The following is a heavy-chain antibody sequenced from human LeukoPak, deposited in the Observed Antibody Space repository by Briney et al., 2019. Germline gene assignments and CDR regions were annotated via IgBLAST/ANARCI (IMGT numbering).Heavy chain of an antibody. CDR1: GGSISSHY. CDR2: IYYSGST. D-gene: IGHD6-6*01. CDR3: ARLGSSSSSYYYYYYYMDV. V-gene: IGHV4-59*11. J-gene: IGHJ6*03. Sequence: SETLSLTCTVSGGSISSHYWSWIRQPPGKGLEWIGYIYYSGSTNYNPSLKSRVTISVDTSKNQFSLKLSSVTAADTAVYYCARLGSSSSSYYYYYYYMDVWGKGTTVTVSS.